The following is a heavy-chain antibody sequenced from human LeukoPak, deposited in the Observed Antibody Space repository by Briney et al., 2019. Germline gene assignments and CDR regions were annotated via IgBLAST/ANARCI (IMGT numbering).Heavy chain of an antibody. CDR1: GGSISSYY. Sequence: PSGTLSLTCTVSGGSISSYYWSWIRQPPGKGLEWIGEINHSGSTNYNPSLKSRATISVDTSKNQFSLKLSSVTAADTAVYYCARRIQLWSSYYYYYMDVWGKGTTVAISS. CDR3: ARRIQLWSSYYYYYMDV. V-gene: IGHV4-34*01. D-gene: IGHD5-18*01. CDR2: INHSGST. J-gene: IGHJ6*03.